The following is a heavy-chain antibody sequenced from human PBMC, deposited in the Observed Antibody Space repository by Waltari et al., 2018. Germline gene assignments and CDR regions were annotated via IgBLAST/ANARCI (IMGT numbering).Heavy chain of an antibody. J-gene: IGHJ5*02. Sequence: EVQLVESGGGLVQPGGSLRLSCAASGFTFSDSWMHWVRQAPGKGLEWVANIKQDGSERYYVHSVKGRFTISRDNAKNSLFLQMNSLRADDTAVYYCARTLGALTCAWGQGTLVTVSS. CDR3: ARTLGALTCA. CDR2: IKQDGSER. D-gene: IGHD1-26*01. V-gene: IGHV3-7*01. CDR1: GFTFSDSW.